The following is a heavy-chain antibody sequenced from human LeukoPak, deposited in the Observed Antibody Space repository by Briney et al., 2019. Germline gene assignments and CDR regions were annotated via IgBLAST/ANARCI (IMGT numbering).Heavy chain of an antibody. Sequence: GGSLRLSCAASGFTFSSYWMSWVRQAPGKGLEWVANIKQDGSEKYYVDSVKGRFTISRDNVKNSLYLQMNSLRAEDTAVYYCARGALPYSSSSGGWFDPWGQGTLVTVSS. V-gene: IGHV3-7*01. CDR3: ARGALPYSSSSGGWFDP. CDR1: GFTFSSYW. CDR2: IKQDGSEK. J-gene: IGHJ5*02. D-gene: IGHD6-6*01.